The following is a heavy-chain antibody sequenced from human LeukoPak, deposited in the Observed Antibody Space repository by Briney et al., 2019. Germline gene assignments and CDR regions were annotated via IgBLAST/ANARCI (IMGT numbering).Heavy chain of an antibody. J-gene: IGHJ3*02. CDR1: GXSFNTYS. Sequence: TGGSLRLSCAASGXSFNTYSMNRVRQAPGKGLEWVSSISSTSAHIFYADSVKGRFSISRDNAKNSLYLQMNSLRVEDTAVYYCTSRYCSTTNCYSFDNWGHGTLVTVSS. CDR3: TSRYCSTTNCYSFDN. CDR2: ISSTSAHI. V-gene: IGHV3-21*01. D-gene: IGHD2-2*01.